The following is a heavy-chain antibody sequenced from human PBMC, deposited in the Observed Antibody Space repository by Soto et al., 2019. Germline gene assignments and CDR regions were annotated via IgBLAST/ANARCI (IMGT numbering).Heavy chain of an antibody. Sequence: PGGSLRLSCAASGFTFSDYAMAWVRQAPGKGLEWVSSISPYGDYTYYADSVQGRFTVSRDNSKNTLYLQMNSLRAEDTAVYYCARDLGDYVWGSYRLIYYYYGMDVWGQGTTVTVSS. CDR2: ISPYGDYT. CDR1: GFTFSDYA. CDR3: ARDLGDYVWGSYRLIYYYYGMDV. D-gene: IGHD3-16*02. V-gene: IGHV3-23*01. J-gene: IGHJ6*02.